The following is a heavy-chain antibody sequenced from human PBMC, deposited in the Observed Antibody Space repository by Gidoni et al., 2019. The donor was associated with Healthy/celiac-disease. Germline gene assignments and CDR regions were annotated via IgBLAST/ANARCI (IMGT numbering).Heavy chain of an antibody. CDR2: IYCDDDK. CDR1: GFSLSPSGVG. D-gene: IGHD6-13*01. Sequence: QITLKESGPTLVKPTQTLTLTCTFSGFSLSPSGVGVGWIRQPPGKALAWLALIYCDDDKRYSPSLKSRLTITKDTSKNQVVLTMTNMDPVDTATYYCAHSFTATNHIAAAGPGYYYDGMDVWGQGTTVTVSS. J-gene: IGHJ6*02. CDR3: AHSFTATNHIAAAGPGYYYDGMDV. V-gene: IGHV2-5*02.